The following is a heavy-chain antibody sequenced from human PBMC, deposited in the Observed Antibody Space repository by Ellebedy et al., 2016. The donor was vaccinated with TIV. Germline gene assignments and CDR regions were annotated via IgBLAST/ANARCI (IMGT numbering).Heavy chain of an antibody. Sequence: GESLKISCAASGFTVGNNFMSWVRQAPGKGLEWVADISSGDGSNKNHADSVKGRFTISRDNSKYTLYLQMNSLRVEDTAVYYCARGTLNNDWGLGFWGQGTLVTVSS. CDR2: ISSGDGSNK. V-gene: IGHV3-30-3*01. J-gene: IGHJ4*02. CDR3: ARGTLNNDWGLGF. D-gene: IGHD3-9*01. CDR1: GFTVGNNF.